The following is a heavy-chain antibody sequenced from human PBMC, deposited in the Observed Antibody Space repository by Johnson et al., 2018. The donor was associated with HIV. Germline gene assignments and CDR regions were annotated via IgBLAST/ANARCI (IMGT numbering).Heavy chain of an antibody. CDR3: ARDLGGGYSSSSYAFDI. CDR1: GFTFSSYA. Sequence: QVQLVESGGGVVQPGRSLRLSCAASGFTFSSYAMHWVRQAPGTGLEWVAVISYDGSNKYYADSVKGRFTISREHSKNTLCLQMNSMRAEDTAVYYCARDLGGGYSSSSYAFDIWGQGTMVTVSS. J-gene: IGHJ3*02. D-gene: IGHD6-6*01. V-gene: IGHV3-30*04. CDR2: ISYDGSNK.